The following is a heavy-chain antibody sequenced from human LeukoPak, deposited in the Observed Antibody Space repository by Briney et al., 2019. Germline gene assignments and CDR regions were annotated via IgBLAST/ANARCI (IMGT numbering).Heavy chain of an antibody. V-gene: IGHV3-30-3*01. CDR3: ARELYYYDSSPFDY. Sequence: GGSLRLSCAASGFNFKDYTMHWVRQAPGEGLEWVAVLSYDGNKKDYADSVRGRFTISRDNSKNMMYLQINSLRDEDTAVYYCARELYYYDSSPFDYWGQGTLVIVST. D-gene: IGHD3-22*01. CDR1: GFNFKDYT. CDR2: LSYDGNKK. J-gene: IGHJ4*02.